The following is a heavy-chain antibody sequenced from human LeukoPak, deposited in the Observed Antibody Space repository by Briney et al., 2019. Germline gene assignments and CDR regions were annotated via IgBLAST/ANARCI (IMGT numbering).Heavy chain of an antibody. Sequence: GRSLRLSCAASGFTFSSYGMHWVRQAPGKGLEGVAVIWYDGSNKYYADSVKGRFTISRDNSKNTLYLQMNSLRAEDTAVYYCARDPPWGAPYYYYMDVWGKGTTVTVSS. CDR3: ARDPPWGAPYYYYMDV. J-gene: IGHJ6*03. CDR2: IWYDGSNK. V-gene: IGHV3-33*01. CDR1: GFTFSSYG. D-gene: IGHD7-27*01.